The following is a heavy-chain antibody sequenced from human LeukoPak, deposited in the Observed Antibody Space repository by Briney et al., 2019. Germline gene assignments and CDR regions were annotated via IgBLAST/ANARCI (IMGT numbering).Heavy chain of an antibody. V-gene: IGHV4-39*01. CDR2: IYYSGST. CDR1: GGSTSSSSYY. CDR3: AGGATLYYFDY. D-gene: IGHD1-26*01. J-gene: IGHJ4*02. Sequence: SETLSLTCTVSGGSTSSSSYYWGWIRQPPGKGLEWIGGIYYSGSTYYNPSLKSRVTISVDTSKNQFSLKLSSVTAADTAVYYCAGGATLYYFDYWGQGTLVTVSS.